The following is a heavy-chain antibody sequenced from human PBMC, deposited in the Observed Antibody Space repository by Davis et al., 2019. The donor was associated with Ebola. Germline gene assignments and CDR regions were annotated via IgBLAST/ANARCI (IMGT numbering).Heavy chain of an antibody. CDR1: GFPFSTYA. D-gene: IGHD2-15*01. CDR2: ISSSGDST. V-gene: IGHV3-23*01. Sequence: GGSLRLSCTASGFPFSTYAMSWVRQAPGKGLEWVSGISSSGDSTYYADSVKGRFTISRDNAKNSLFLQMNSLRDEDTAVYYCVRGRGYCNGGSCYLDVWGQGTTVTVSS. J-gene: IGHJ6*02. CDR3: VRGRGYCNGGSCYLDV.